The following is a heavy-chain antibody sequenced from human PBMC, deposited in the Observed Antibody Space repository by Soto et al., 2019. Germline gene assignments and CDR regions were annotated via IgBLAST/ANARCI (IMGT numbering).Heavy chain of an antibody. J-gene: IGHJ4*02. Sequence: QITLKESGPPLVKPTQTLTLTCTFSGFSLSTTGMGVGWIRQPPGKALEWLALIYWDDGARYSPSLKRRRTITNHTPKTLVLLTMTNMDPVHTLTYYCAHTISRSPGLRHWGQGTLVTVSS. CDR3: AHTISRSPGLRH. CDR2: IYWDDGA. V-gene: IGHV2-5*02. D-gene: IGHD3-3*01. CDR1: GFSLSTTGMG.